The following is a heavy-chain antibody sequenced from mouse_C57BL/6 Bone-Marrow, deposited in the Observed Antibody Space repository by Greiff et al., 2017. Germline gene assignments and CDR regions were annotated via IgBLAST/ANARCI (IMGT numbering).Heavy chain of an antibody. J-gene: IGHJ2*01. CDR1: GYTFTSYW. D-gene: IGHD1-1*01. V-gene: IGHV1-5*01. CDR3: TRRGFTTVVAFDY. Sequence: VQLQQSGTVLARPGASVKMSCKTSGYTFTSYWMHWVKQRPGQGLEWIGAIYPGNSDTSYNQKFKGKAKLTAVTSASTAYMELSSLTNEDSAVYYGTRRGFTTVVAFDYWGQGTTLTVSS. CDR2: IYPGNSDT.